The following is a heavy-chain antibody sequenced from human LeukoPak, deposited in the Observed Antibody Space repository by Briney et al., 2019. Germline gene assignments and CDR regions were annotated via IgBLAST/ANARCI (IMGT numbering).Heavy chain of an antibody. CDR1: GFSFRDYY. Sequence: GGSLRLSCAASGFSFRDYYMSWIRQAPGKGLEWVSYISGSCTTIAYADSVKGRFTISRDHAKNSLDLQMSGLAAEDTAVYYCATDIIAPGSFLSLDFWGPGTLVTVSS. CDR2: ISGSCTTI. D-gene: IGHD6-13*01. CDR3: ATDIIAPGSFLSLDF. J-gene: IGHJ4*02. V-gene: IGHV3-11*01.